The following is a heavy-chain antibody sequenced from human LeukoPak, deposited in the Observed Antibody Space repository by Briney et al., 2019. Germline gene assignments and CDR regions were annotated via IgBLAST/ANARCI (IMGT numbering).Heavy chain of an antibody. Sequence: GASVKVSCKASGGTFSSYAISWVRQAPGQGLEWMGMIYPRDGSTSYAQKFQGRVTVTRDTSTSTVHMELSGLRSEDTAVYYCARDQEGFDYWGQGTVVTVSS. CDR2: IYPRDGST. V-gene: IGHV1-46*01. CDR1: GGTFSSYA. J-gene: IGHJ4*02. CDR3: ARDQEGFDY.